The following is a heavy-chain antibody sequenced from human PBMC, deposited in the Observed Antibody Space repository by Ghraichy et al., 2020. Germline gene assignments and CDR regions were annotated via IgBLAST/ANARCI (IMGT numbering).Heavy chain of an antibody. CDR3: ASHESYSGYDPSLDI. V-gene: IGHV4-34*01. CDR2: GSPGGST. J-gene: IGHJ4*02. Sequence: SETLSLTCGFFGGSFNDYYYNWVRQLPGGGLEWIGEGSPGGSTEYNPSLKRRVTISVDTSKSQFYLKLKSMTAADTAVYYCASHESYSGYDPSLDIWGQGTLVSVS. CDR1: GGSFNDYY. D-gene: IGHD5-12*01.